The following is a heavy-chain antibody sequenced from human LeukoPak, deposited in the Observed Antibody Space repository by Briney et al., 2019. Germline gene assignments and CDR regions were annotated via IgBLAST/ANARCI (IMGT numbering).Heavy chain of an antibody. V-gene: IGHV3-23*01. Sequence: PGGSLRLSCAASGFTFSSYAMSWVRQAPGKGLEWVSAISGSGGSTYYADSVKGRFTISRDNSKNTLYLQMNSLRAEDTAVYYCAKESDILTGYHPSYYYYGMDVWGQGTTVTVSS. CDR2: ISGSGGST. CDR3: AKESDILTGYHPSYYYYGMDV. D-gene: IGHD3-9*01. CDR1: GFTFSSYA. J-gene: IGHJ6*02.